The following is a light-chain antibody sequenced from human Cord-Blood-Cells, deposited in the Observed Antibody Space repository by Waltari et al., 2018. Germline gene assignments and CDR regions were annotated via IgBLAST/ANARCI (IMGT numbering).Light chain of an antibody. J-gene: IGLJ3*02. Sequence: SYVLTQPPSVSVAPGKTARITCGGHNIGSTSVHWYQQKPGQAPVLVIYDDSDRPSGIPERFSGSNSGNTATLTISRVEAGDEADYYCQVWDSSSDHRVFGGGTKLTVL. CDR2: DDS. CDR3: QVWDSSSDHRV. CDR1: NIGSTS. V-gene: IGLV3-21*04.